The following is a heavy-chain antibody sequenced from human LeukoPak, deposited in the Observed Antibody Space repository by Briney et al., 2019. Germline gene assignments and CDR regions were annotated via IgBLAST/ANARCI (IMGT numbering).Heavy chain of an antibody. D-gene: IGHD5-12*01. CDR2: IYTSGST. CDR1: GGSFSGYY. J-gene: IGHJ4*02. Sequence: SETLSLTCAVYGGSFSGYYWSWIRQPPGKGLEWIGRIYTSGSTNYNPSLKSRVTISVDTSKNQFSLKLSSVTAADTAVYYCARGLTVATTPFDYWGQGTLVTVSS. V-gene: IGHV4-4*08. CDR3: ARGLTVATTPFDY.